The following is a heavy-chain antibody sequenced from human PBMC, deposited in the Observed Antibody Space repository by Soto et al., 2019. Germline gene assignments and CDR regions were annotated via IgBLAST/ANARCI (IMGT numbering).Heavy chain of an antibody. Sequence: QVQLQESGPGLVKPSQTLSLTCTVSGGSISSGGYYWSWIRQHPGMGLEWIGYIYYSGSTYYNPSLKSRVTISVDTSKNQFSLKLSSVTAADTAVYYCARFQVATMAFDYWGQGTLVTVSS. V-gene: IGHV4-31*03. D-gene: IGHD5-12*01. J-gene: IGHJ4*02. CDR1: GGSISSGGYY. CDR2: IYYSGST. CDR3: ARFQVATMAFDY.